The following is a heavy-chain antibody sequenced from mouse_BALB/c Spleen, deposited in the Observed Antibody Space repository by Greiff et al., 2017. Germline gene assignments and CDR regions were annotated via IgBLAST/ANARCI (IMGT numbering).Heavy chain of an antibody. CDR2: ISYSGST. V-gene: IGHV3-2*02. J-gene: IGHJ2*01. CDR3: ARLEFYYFDY. CDR1: GYSITSDYA. Sequence: EVQLQQSGPGLVKPSQSLSLTCTVTGYSITSDYAWNWIRQFPGNKLEWMGYISYSGSTSYNPSLKSRISITRDTSKNQFFLQLNSVTTEDTATYYCARLEFYYFDYWGQGTTLTVSS.